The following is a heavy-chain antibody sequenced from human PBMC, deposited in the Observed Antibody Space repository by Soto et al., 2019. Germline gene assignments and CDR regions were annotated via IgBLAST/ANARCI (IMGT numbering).Heavy chain of an antibody. D-gene: IGHD5-18*01. CDR3: ARGANGYYDFDY. Sequence: EVQLVESGGGLVQPGGSLRLSCAASGFSLSDYWMHWVRQAPGEGLVWLSRITRDGRRPNDADSGKGRFTISRDNAKNTLYLQVNSLRVEDTAVYYWARGANGYYDFDYWGQGTLVTVSS. V-gene: IGHV3-74*01. J-gene: IGHJ4*02. CDR1: GFSLSDYW. CDR2: ITRDGRRP.